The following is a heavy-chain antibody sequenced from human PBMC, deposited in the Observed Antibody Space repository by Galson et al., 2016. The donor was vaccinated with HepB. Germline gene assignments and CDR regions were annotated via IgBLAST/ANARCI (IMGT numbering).Heavy chain of an antibody. D-gene: IGHD6-19*01. J-gene: IGHJ4*02. CDR2: TYHRSRRYT. Sequence: CAISGDSVSSDIVTWNWIRQSPSRGLEWLGRTYHRSRRYTDYAVSVEGRITIDPDTSKNQFFLELDSVTPEDTAIYYCARVVSEWGSFDYGGQGTPVTVS. CDR1: GDSVSSDIVT. CDR3: ARVVSEWGSFDY. V-gene: IGHV6-1*01.